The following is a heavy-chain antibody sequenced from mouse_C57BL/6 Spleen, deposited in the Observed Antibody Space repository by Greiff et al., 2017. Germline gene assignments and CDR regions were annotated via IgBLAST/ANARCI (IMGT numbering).Heavy chain of an antibody. CDR3: ARGRGTWFAY. Sequence: EVQRVESGPGMVKPSQSLSLTCTVTGYSITSGYDWHWIRHFPGNKLEWMGYISYSGSTNYNPSLKSRISITHDTSKNHFFLKLNSVTTEDTATYYCARGRGTWFAYWGQGTLVTVSA. CDR2: ISYSGST. J-gene: IGHJ3*01. V-gene: IGHV3-1*01. CDR1: GYSITSGYD.